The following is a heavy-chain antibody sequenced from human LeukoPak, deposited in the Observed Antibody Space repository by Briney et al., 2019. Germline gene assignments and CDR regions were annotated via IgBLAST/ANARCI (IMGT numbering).Heavy chain of an antibody. CDR3: ARARQYQLSHFDY. V-gene: IGHV1-3*01. CDR1: GYTFTSYA. D-gene: IGHD2-2*01. CDR2: INAGNGNT. J-gene: IGHJ4*02. Sequence: ASVKVSCKASGYTFTSYAMHWVRQAPGQRLEWMGWINAGNGNTKYSQKFQGRVTITRDTSASTAHLELSSLRSEDTAVYYCARARQYQLSHFDYWGQGTLVTVSS.